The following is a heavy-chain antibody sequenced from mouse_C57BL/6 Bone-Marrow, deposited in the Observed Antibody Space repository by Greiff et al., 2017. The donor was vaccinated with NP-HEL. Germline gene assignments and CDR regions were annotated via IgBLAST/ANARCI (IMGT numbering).Heavy chain of an antibody. J-gene: IGHJ1*03. Sequence: DVMLVESGGGLVQPGGSMKLSCVASGFTFSNYWMNWVRQSPEKGLEWVAQIRLKSDNYATHYAESVKGRFTISRDDSKSSVYLQMNNLRAEDTGIYYCTGGTTVVAPRYFDVWGTGTTVTVSS. CDR2: IRLKSDNYAT. CDR3: TGGTTVVAPRYFDV. V-gene: IGHV6-3*01. CDR1: GFTFSNYW. D-gene: IGHD1-1*01.